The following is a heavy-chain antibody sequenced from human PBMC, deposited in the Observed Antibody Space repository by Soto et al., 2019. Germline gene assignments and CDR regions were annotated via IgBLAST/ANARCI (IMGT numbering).Heavy chain of an antibody. J-gene: IGHJ4*02. CDR3: ARDRYNRGSFDY. CDR2: INSYNGVT. D-gene: IGHD1-1*01. CDR1: GYTFTDYG. Sequence: QVQLVQSGAEVKKPGASVKVSCKASGYTFTDYGITWVRQAPGQGLQRMGWINSYNGVTNNAHSFQGRVSMTTDTSTSTAYLELSSLRSDDTAVYYCARDRYNRGSFDYWGQGSLVTVSS. V-gene: IGHV1-18*01.